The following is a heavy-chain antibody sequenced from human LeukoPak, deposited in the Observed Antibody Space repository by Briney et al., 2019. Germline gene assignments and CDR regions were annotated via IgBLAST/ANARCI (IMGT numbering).Heavy chain of an antibody. J-gene: IGHJ4*02. CDR1: GFTFSSSV. D-gene: IGHD1-26*01. V-gene: IGHV3-23*01. CDR3: AKGVSSGNYHFDY. Sequence: TGGSLRLSCAASGFTFSSSVMRWVRQAPGKGLEWVSTISGGGGTTYADSVKGRFTISRDNSKNTLYLQMNSLRAEDTAVYYCAKGVSSGNYHFDYWGQGTLVAVSS. CDR2: ISGGGGTT.